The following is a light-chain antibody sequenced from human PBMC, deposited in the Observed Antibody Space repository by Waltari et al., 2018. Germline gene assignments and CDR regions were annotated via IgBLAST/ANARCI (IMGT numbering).Light chain of an antibody. Sequence: DIVMTQSPLSLSVTPGEPASISCRYSRGLLRNSEFNYLDWYLQKPGQSPQLLIYMGSNRASGVPDRFSGSGSGTDFTLKISRVEAEDVGVYYCMQALQFITFGQGTRLEIK. CDR2: MGS. CDR1: RGLLRNSEFNY. J-gene: IGKJ5*01. CDR3: MQALQFIT. V-gene: IGKV2-28*01.